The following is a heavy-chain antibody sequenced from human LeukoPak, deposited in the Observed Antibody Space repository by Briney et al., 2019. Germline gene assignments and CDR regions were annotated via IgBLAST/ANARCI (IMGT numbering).Heavy chain of an antibody. Sequence: GGSLRLSCAASGFTFSSYSMNWVRQAPGKGLEWVSSISSSSSYIYYADSVKGRFTISRDNAKNSLYLQMNSPRAEDTAVYYCAGDPTTYGSGSYYYYFEYWGQGTLVTVSS. CDR1: GFTFSSYS. D-gene: IGHD3-10*01. CDR2: ISSSSSYI. J-gene: IGHJ4*02. CDR3: AGDPTTYGSGSYYYYFEY. V-gene: IGHV3-21*01.